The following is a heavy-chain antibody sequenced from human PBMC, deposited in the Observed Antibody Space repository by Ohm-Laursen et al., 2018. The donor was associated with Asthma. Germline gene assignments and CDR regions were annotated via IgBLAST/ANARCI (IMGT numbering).Heavy chain of an antibody. D-gene: IGHD6-19*01. Sequence: SLRLSCAASGLTINRYGLHWVRRAPGKGLEWVAFISYDENKKYYADSVKGRFTISRDNSKNTLYLQMNSLRPDDTAVYYCAKDDSSARTHFDYWGQGTLVTVSS. J-gene: IGHJ4*02. CDR3: AKDDSSARTHFDY. CDR1: GLTINRYG. V-gene: IGHV3-30*18. CDR2: ISYDENKK.